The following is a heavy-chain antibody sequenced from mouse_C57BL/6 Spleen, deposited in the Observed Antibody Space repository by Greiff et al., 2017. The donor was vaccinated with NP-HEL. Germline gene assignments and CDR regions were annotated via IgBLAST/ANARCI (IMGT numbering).Heavy chain of an antibody. J-gene: IGHJ2*01. CDR1: GYTFTSYW. Sequence: QVQLQQSGAELAKPGASVKLSCKASGYTFTSYWMHWVQQRPGQGLEWIGYINPSSGYTKYNQKFKDKAPLTADKSSSTAYMQLSSLTYEDSAVYYCARWGFLDYWGQGTTLTVSS. CDR3: ARWGFLDY. CDR2: INPSSGYT. V-gene: IGHV1-7*01.